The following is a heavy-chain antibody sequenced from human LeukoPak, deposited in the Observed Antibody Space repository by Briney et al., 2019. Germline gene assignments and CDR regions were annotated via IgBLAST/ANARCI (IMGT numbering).Heavy chain of an antibody. V-gene: IGHV3-30*02. CDR3: AKDERYSYGLGGY. CDR1: GFTFSSYG. Sequence: GGSLRLSCAASGFTFSSYGMHWVRQAPGKGLEWVAFIRYDGSNKCYADSVKGRFTISRDNSKNTLYLQMNSLRAEDTAVYYCAKDERYSYGLGGYWGQGTLVTVSS. D-gene: IGHD5-18*01. CDR2: IRYDGSNK. J-gene: IGHJ4*02.